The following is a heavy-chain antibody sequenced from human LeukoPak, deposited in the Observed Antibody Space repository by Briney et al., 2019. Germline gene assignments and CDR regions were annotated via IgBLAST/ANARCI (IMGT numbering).Heavy chain of an antibody. Sequence: KASETLSLTCTVSGGSISSYYWSWIRQPPGKGLEWIGYIYYSGSTNYNPSLESRVTISVDTSKNQFSLKLSSVTAADTAVYYCARVRSGVPAAPFDYWGQGTLVTVSS. CDR1: GGSISSYY. CDR2: IYYSGST. CDR3: ARVRSGVPAAPFDY. D-gene: IGHD2-2*01. J-gene: IGHJ4*02. V-gene: IGHV4-59*01.